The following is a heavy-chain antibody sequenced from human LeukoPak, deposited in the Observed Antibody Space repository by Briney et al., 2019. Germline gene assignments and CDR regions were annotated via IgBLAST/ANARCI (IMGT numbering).Heavy chain of an antibody. CDR2: ISYDGGNI. J-gene: IGHJ4*02. CDR3: ARVQGGGYRTADY. CDR1: GFTFSNYG. Sequence: PGGSLRLSCAASGFTFSNYGMHWVRQAPGKGLEWVAVISYDGGNIYYADSVQGRFTISRDNSKNTLYLQMNSLRAEDTAVYYCARVQGGGYRTADYWGQGTLVTVSS. V-gene: IGHV3-30*03. D-gene: IGHD6-19*01.